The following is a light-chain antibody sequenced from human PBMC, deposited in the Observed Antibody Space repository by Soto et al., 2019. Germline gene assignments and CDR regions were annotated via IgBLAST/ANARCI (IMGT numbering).Light chain of an antibody. J-gene: IGLJ2*01. V-gene: IGLV3-21*04. CDR2: YDS. CDR3: QVWDSSSDRVV. CDR1: NIGSKS. Sequence: SYELTQPPSVSVAPGKTARSTCGGNNIGSKSVHWYQQKPGQAPVLVIYYDSDRPSGIPERFSGSNSGNTATLTISRVEAGDEADYYCQVWDSSSDRVVFGGGTKVTVL.